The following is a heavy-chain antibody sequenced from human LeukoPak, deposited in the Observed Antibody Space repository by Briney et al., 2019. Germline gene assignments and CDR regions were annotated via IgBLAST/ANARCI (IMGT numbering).Heavy chain of an antibody. Sequence: SETLSLTCAVYGGSFSGYYWSWIRQPPGKGLEWIGEINHSGSTNYNPSLKSRVTISVDTSKNHFSLKLYSVTAADTAVYYCARHTSXGGNSAFGDWGQGTLVSVS. CDR3: ARHTSXGGNSAFGD. D-gene: IGHD4-23*01. CDR2: INHSGST. CDR1: GGSFSGYY. J-gene: IGHJ4*02. V-gene: IGHV4-34*01.